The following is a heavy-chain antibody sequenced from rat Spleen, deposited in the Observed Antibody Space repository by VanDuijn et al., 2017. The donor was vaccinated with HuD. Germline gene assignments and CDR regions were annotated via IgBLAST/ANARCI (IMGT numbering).Heavy chain of an antibody. D-gene: IGHD1-9*01. CDR2: ISPSGGST. J-gene: IGHJ2*01. V-gene: IGHV5-25*01. CDR3: ARHGYNSYFDY. Sequence: EVQLVESGGGLVQPGRSLKLSCAASGFTFNSYDMAWVRQAPTKGLEWVASISPSGGSTYYRDSVKGRFTISRDNAKSSLYLQMDSLRSADTATYYCARHGYNSYFDYWGQGVMVTVSS. CDR1: GFTFNSYD.